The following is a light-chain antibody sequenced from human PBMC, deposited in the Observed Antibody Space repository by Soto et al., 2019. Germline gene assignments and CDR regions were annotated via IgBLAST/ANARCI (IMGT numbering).Light chain of an antibody. J-gene: IGKJ1*01. V-gene: IGKV1-5*03. Sequence: DIQLAQSPSTLPASVGDRITITCRATQSINWLAWYQQKPGKAHILLIFEASRLESGVPSRFSGSGSGTEFTLTMSSLQLDYFGTYFCQHYDTYSPMWTFGQGNKV. CDR1: QSINW. CDR2: EAS. CDR3: QHYDTYSPMWT.